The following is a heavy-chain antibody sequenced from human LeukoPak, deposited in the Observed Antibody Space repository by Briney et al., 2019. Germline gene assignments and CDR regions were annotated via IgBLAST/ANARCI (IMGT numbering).Heavy chain of an antibody. CDR3: ARVSYYDSSAYYSAADYFDY. V-gene: IGHV3-48*01. Sequence: HPGGSLRLSCAASGFTFSSYSMNWVRQAPGKWLEWVSYISSSSSTIYYADSVKGRFTISRDNAKNSLYLQMNSLRAEDTAVYYCARVSYYDSSAYYSAADYFDYWGQGTLVTVSS. D-gene: IGHD3-22*01. J-gene: IGHJ4*02. CDR1: GFTFSSYS. CDR2: ISSSSSTI.